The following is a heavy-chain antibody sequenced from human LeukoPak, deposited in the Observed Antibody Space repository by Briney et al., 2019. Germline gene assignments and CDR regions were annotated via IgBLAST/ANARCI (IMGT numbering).Heavy chain of an antibody. D-gene: IGHD5-18*01. CDR3: VRLGRGYSYRSIDY. V-gene: IGHV4-39*01. CDR2: IYYSGST. CDR1: GGSISSSSYY. Sequence: SETLSLTCTVSGGSISSSSYYWGWIRQPPGKGLEWIGSIYYSGSTYYNPSLKSRVTISVDTSKNQFSLKLSSVTAADTAVYYCVRLGRGYSYRSIDYWGQGTLVTVSS. J-gene: IGHJ4*02.